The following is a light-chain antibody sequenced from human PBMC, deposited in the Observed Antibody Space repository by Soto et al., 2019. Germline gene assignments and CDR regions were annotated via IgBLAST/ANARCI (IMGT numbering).Light chain of an antibody. V-gene: IGKV3-15*01. J-gene: IGKJ1*01. CDR2: GAS. CDR1: QNVSSN. Sequence: EIVMTQSPATLSVYPGERAILSCRASQNVSSNLAWYQQKPGQAPRLLIYGASTRATGIPARFSGSGSGTEFTLTISSLQSEDFAVYYCQHYNNWPRTFGQGTKVEIK. CDR3: QHYNNWPRT.